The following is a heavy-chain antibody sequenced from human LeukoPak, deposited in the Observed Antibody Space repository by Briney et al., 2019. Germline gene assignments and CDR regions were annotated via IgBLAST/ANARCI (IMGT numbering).Heavy chain of an antibody. CDR1: GFTFSNYA. J-gene: IGHJ4*02. CDR3: ARAPTVTAESAFGY. CDR2: INGNGGSA. D-gene: IGHD4-17*01. V-gene: IGHV3-64*01. Sequence: GSLRLSCVASGFTFSNYAMHWVRQTQGKGLEYVSGINGNGGSALYANSVKGRFTISRDNSRHTLYLQMGSLRTEDMGVYYCARAPTVTAESAFGYWGQGTLVTVSS.